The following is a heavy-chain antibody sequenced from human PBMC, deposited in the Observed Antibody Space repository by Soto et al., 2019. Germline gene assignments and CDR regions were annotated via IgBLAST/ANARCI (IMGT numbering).Heavy chain of an antibody. CDR1: GFTFSSYS. V-gene: IGHV3-21*01. J-gene: IGHJ6*02. CDR2: ISSSSSYI. Sequence: GGSLRLSCAASGFTFSSYSMNWVRQAPGKGLEWVSSISSSSSYIYYADSVKGRFTISRDNAKNSLHLQMNSLRAEDTAVYYCARAAGYSYGYYYGMDVWGQGTTVTVSS. CDR3: ARAAGYSYGYYYGMDV. D-gene: IGHD5-18*01.